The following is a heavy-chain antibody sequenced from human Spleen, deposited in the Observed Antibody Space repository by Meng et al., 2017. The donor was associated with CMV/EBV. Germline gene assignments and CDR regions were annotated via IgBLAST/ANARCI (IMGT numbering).Heavy chain of an antibody. Sequence: SVKVSCTASGYTFTDFYIHWVRQAPGQGLEWMGGIIPILGLSTYAQRFQGRVTITADKSTGTGYMEVPSLRFDDTAVYYCVTYPYDSGWTEDSWGQGTLVTVSS. J-gene: IGHJ4*02. CDR1: GYTFTDFY. CDR2: IIPILGLS. CDR3: VTYPYDSGWTEDS. D-gene: IGHD3-16*01. V-gene: IGHV1-69*10.